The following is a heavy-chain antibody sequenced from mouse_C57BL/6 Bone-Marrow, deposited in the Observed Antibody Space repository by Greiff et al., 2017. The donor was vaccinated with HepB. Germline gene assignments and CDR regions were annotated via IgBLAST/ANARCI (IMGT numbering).Heavy chain of an antibody. V-gene: IGHV5-4*01. Sequence: EVMLVESGGGLVKPGGSLKLSCAASGFTFSSYAMYWVRQTPEKRLEWVATISDGGSYTYYPDNVKRRFTISRVNAKNNLYLQMSHLKSEGTAMYYCARDYYGPSSMDYWGQGTSVTVSS. CDR3: ARDYYGPSSMDY. CDR2: ISDGGSYT. CDR1: GFTFSSYA. D-gene: IGHD1-2*01. J-gene: IGHJ4*01.